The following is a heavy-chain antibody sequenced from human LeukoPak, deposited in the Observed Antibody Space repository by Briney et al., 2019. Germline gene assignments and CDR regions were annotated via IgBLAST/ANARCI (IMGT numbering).Heavy chain of an antibody. V-gene: IGHV1-46*01. Sequence: ASVKVSCKASGYTFTSYYMHWVRQAPGQGLEWMGIINPSGGSTSYAQKFQGRVTMTRDTSTSTVYMELSSLRSEDTAVYYCARGEVAAAGIYYYYGMDVWGQGTTVTVSS. CDR1: GYTFTSYY. CDR2: INPSGGST. J-gene: IGHJ6*02. CDR3: ARGEVAAAGIYYYYGMDV. D-gene: IGHD6-13*01.